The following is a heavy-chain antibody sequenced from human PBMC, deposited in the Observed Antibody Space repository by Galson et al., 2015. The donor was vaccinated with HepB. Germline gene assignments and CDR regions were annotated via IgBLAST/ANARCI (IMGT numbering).Heavy chain of an antibody. J-gene: IGHJ4*02. CDR1: GYTFTSYA. CDR2: INAGNGNT. V-gene: IGHV1-3*01. CDR3: ARDLGAVAGNFDY. D-gene: IGHD6-19*01. Sequence: SVKVSCKASGYTFTSYAMHWVRQAPGQRLEWMGWINAGNGNTKYSQKFQGRVTITRDTSASTAYMELSSLRSEDTAVYYCARDLGAVAGNFDYWGQGTLVTVSS.